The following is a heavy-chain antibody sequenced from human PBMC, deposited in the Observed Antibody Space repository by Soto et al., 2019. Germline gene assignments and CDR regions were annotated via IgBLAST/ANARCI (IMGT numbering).Heavy chain of an antibody. V-gene: IGHV4-34*01. J-gene: IGHJ4*02. Sequence: SETLSLTCAVYGGSFSGYYWSWIRQPPGKGLEWIGEINHSGSTNYNPSLKSRVTISVDTSKNQFSLKLSSVTAADTAVYYCARFRVCSGGSCYSDYWGQGTLVTVSS. CDR2: INHSGST. CDR3: ARFRVCSGGSCYSDY. CDR1: GGSFSGYY. D-gene: IGHD2-15*01.